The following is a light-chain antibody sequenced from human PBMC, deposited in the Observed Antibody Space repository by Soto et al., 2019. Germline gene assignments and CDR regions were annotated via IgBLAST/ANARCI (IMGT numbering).Light chain of an antibody. Sequence: EIVLTQSPATLSLSPGERATLSCRASQGVSNYLAWYHQKPGQAPRLLIYDASKRATGIPARFSGSGSGTDFTLTISRLEPEDFAVYYCQQRSSWPLTFGGGTKVEIK. V-gene: IGKV3-11*01. CDR1: QGVSNY. J-gene: IGKJ4*01. CDR2: DAS. CDR3: QQRSSWPLT.